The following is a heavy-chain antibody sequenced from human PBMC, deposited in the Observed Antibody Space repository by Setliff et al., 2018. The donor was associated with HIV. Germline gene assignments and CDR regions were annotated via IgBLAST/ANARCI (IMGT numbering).Heavy chain of an antibody. CDR1: GYSFITYW. D-gene: IGHD3-16*01. J-gene: IGHJ3*02. V-gene: IGHV5-51*01. CDR2: MNPDGSNN. Sequence: GESLKISCKGSGYSFITYWIGWVRQRPGKGLEWMVIMNPDGSNNRYSPSFQGQVTISVDESISTAYLQWSSLKASDTAFYYCARFYGSYDVGGVDIWGQGTKVTVSS. CDR3: ARFYGSYDVGGVDI.